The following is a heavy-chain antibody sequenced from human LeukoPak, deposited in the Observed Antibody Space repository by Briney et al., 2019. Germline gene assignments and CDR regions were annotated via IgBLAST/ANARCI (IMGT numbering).Heavy chain of an antibody. Sequence: SETLSLTCTVSGGSISSSSYYWGWIRQPPGKGLEWIGEINHSGSTNYNPSLKSRVTISVDTSKNQFPLKLSSVTAADTAVYYCARFVRYNRVPNWFDPWGQGTLVTVSS. D-gene: IGHD5-24*01. J-gene: IGHJ5*02. V-gene: IGHV4-39*06. CDR3: ARFVRYNRVPNWFDP. CDR2: INHSGST. CDR1: GGSISSSSYY.